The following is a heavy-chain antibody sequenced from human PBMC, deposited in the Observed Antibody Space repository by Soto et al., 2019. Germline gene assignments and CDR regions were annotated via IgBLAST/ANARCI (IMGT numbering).Heavy chain of an antibody. V-gene: IGHV1-3*01. CDR2: ISAGNGNT. CDR3: ARDIRDGYNPRPLGY. J-gene: IGHJ4*02. CDR1: GYTFTSYD. D-gene: IGHD5-12*01. Sequence: ASVKVSCKASGYTFTSYDIHWVRQAPGQRPEWMGWISAGNGNTNYSQKFQGRVTITRDKSASTAYMELSSLRSEDTAVYYCARDIRDGYNPRPLGYWGQGTLVTVSS.